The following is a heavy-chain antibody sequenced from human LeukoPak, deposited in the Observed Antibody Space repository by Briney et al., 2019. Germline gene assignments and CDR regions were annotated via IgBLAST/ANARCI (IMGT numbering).Heavy chain of an antibody. D-gene: IGHD6-13*01. CDR3: AKMAPISSWYAFDI. V-gene: IGHV3-23*01. J-gene: IGHJ3*02. CDR2: ISGSGGST. Sequence: GGSLRLSCAASGFTFSNYGLTWVRQAPGKGLEWVSAISGSGGSTYYADSVKGRFTISRDNSKNTLYLQMNSLRAEDTAVYYCAKMAPISSWYAFDIWGQGTMVTVSS. CDR1: GFTFSNYG.